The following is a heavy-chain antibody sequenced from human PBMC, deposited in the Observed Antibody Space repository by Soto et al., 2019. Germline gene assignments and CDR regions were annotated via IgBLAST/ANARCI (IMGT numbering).Heavy chain of an antibody. CDR3: ATLINNDSDY. V-gene: IGHV3-23*01. J-gene: IGHJ4*01. CDR2: ISGNGGNT. D-gene: IGHD1-1*01. Sequence: AGGWLGLSCEASGITLSSNAMSWVRQDRGKGLQWVSSISGNGGNTNYADSVKGRFTISRDNSKGTLYLQMNSLRAEDTAVYYCATLINNDSDYCGQGTLVTVYS. CDR1: GITLSSNA.